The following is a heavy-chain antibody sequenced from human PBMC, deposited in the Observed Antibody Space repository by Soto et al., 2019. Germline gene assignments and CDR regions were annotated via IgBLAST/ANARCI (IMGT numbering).Heavy chain of an antibody. Sequence: GASVKVSCKASGYTFTSYGISWVRQAPGQGLEWMGWISAYNGNTNYAQKLQGRVTMTTDTSTSTAYMELRSLRSDDTAVYYCARGYCSSTSCSHEYYYGMDVWGQGTTVTVSS. CDR1: GYTFTSYG. V-gene: IGHV1-18*01. CDR3: ARGYCSSTSCSHEYYYGMDV. D-gene: IGHD2-2*01. CDR2: ISAYNGNT. J-gene: IGHJ6*02.